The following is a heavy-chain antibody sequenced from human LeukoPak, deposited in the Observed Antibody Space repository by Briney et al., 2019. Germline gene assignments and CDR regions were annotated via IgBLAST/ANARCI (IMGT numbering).Heavy chain of an antibody. CDR3: AKDQSLAAARPFYYYYYGMDV. D-gene: IGHD6-6*01. V-gene: IGHV3-30*18. J-gene: IGHJ6*02. CDR1: GFTFSIYG. Sequence: GRSLRLSCAASGFTFSIYGMHWVRQAPGKGLEWVAVISYDGSNKYYADSVTGRFTISRDNSKNTLYLQMNSLRAEDTAVYYCAKDQSLAAARPFYYYYYGMDVWGQGTTVTVSS. CDR2: ISYDGSNK.